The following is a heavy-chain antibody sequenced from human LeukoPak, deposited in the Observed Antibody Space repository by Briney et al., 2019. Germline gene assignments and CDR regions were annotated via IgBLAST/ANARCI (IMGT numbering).Heavy chain of an antibody. CDR1: GFTFSSYW. J-gene: IGHJ4*02. CDR2: IRQDGSEK. V-gene: IGHV3-7*01. D-gene: IGHD3-3*01. Sequence: PGGSLRLSCAASGFTFSSYWMSWVRQAPGKGLEGVANIRQDGSEKYYVASVKGRFTISRDNAKNSLYLQMNSLRAEDTAVYYCARASTYDFWSGYYSLYYFDYWGQGTLVTVSS. CDR3: ARASTYDFWSGYYSLYYFDY.